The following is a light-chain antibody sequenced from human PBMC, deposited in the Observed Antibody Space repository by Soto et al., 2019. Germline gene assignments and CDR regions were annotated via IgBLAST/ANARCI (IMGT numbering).Light chain of an antibody. CDR3: QQYGSSPAYT. J-gene: IGKJ2*01. V-gene: IGKV3-20*01. CDR1: QSVSSSY. CDR2: GAS. Sequence: EIVLTQSPGTLSLSPGERATLSCRASQSVSSSYLAWYQQKPGQAPRLLIYGASSSATGIPDRFSGSGSGTDFTLIISRLEPEDFAVYYCQQYGSSPAYTFGQGTKLEIK.